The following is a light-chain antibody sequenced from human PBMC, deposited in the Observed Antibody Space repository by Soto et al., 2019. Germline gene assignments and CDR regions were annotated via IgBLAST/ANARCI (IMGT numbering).Light chain of an antibody. Sequence: DIQMTQSPSSLSASVGDRVTITCRASQSISNYLAWYQQKPGKVPKLLIYAASTLQSGVPSWFSGSGSGTDFTLTISSLQPEDVATYYFQKYNSAPLTFGPGTKVDIK. CDR2: AAS. V-gene: IGKV1-27*01. J-gene: IGKJ3*01. CDR1: QSISNY. CDR3: QKYNSAPLT.